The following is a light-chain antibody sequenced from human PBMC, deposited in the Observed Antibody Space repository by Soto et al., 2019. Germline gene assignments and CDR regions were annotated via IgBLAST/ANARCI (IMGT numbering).Light chain of an antibody. CDR2: AAS. CDR3: QQANSFPPT. CDR1: QGISSW. J-gene: IGKJ1*01. V-gene: IGKV1-12*01. Sequence: DIQMTQSPSSVSVSVGDRVTITCRASQGISSWLVWYQQKPRKAPKLLIYAASSMQTGVPSRFSGSGSGTDFTLTISSLQPEDFATYYCQQANSFPPTFGQGTKVEIK.